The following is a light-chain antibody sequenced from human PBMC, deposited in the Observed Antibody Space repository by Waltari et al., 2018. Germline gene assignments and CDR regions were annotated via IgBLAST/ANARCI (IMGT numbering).Light chain of an antibody. V-gene: IGLV2-14*03. Sequence: QSALTQPASVSGSPGQSSTISSTGTSSDVGSYHYVSWYQQHPGKAPKLLIFEVTDRPSGVSNRFSGAKSGNTASLTISGLQAEDEADYYCSSYTRTTTLYVFGTGTKVTVL. CDR2: EVT. J-gene: IGLJ1*01. CDR3: SSYTRTTTLYV. CDR1: SSDVGSYHY.